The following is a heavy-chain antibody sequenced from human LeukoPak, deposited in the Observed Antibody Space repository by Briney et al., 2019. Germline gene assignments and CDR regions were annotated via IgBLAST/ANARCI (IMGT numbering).Heavy chain of an antibody. V-gene: IGHV3-48*03. D-gene: IGHD6-19*01. CDR3: AREIVSAVAGNFDY. J-gene: IGHJ4*02. CDR1: GFTFSSYE. CDR2: ISSSGSTR. Sequence: GGSLRLSCAASGFTFSSYEMTWVRQAPGKGLEWVSYISSSGSTRTYADSVKGRFTISRDNAKNSLYLEMNSLRAEDTAVYYCAREIVSAVAGNFDYWGQGTLVTVSS.